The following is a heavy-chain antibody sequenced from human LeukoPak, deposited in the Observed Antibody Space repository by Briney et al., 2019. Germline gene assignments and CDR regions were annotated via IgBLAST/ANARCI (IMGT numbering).Heavy chain of an antibody. D-gene: IGHD1-20*01. CDR1: GGSISSGGYY. J-gene: IGHJ5*02. CDR3: ARVDNYNWFDP. V-gene: IGHV4-31*03. CDR2: IYYSGST. Sequence: SETLSLTCTVSGGSISSGGYYWGWLRQHPGKGLEWIGYIYYSGSTYYNPSLKSRVTISVDTSKNQFSLKLSSVTAADTAVYYCARVDNYNWFDPWGQGTLVTVSS.